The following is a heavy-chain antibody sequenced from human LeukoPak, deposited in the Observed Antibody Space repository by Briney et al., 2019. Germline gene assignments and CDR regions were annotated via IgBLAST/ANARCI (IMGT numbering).Heavy chain of an antibody. CDR3: AKGWFYFDY. V-gene: IGHV3-21*04. D-gene: IGHD3-9*01. CDR2: ISSSSSYI. J-gene: IGHJ4*02. Sequence: GGSLRLSCAASGFTFSSYSMNWVRQAPGKGLEWVSSISSSSSYIYYADSVKGRFTISRDNSKNTLYLQMNSLRAEDTAVYYCAKGWFYFDYWGQGTLVTVSS. CDR1: GFTFSSYS.